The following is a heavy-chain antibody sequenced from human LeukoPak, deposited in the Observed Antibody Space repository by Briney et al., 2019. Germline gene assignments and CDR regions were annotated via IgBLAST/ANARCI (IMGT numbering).Heavy chain of an antibody. CDR1: GFTFSSYW. D-gene: IGHD3-22*01. CDR2: ISGSGGST. J-gene: IGHJ4*02. V-gene: IGHV3-23*01. CDR3: AKAGSRYDSNLG. Sequence: GGSLRLSCAASGFTFSSYWMSWVRQAPGKGLEWVSAISGSGGSTYYADSVKGRFTISRDNSKNTLYLQMNSLRAEDTAVYYCAKAGSRYDSNLGWGQGTLVTVSS.